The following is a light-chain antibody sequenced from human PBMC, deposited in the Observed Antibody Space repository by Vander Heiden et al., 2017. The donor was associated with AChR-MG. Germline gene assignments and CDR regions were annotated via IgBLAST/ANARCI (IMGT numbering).Light chain of an antibody. Sequence: EIVLTQSPGPLSLSLGERATLSCRASQSVSSSYLAWYQQKPGQAPRLLIYGASSRATGIPDRFSGSGSGTDFTLTISRLEPEDFAVYYCQRDGSSPWTFGQGTKVEIK. CDR1: QSVSSSY. J-gene: IGKJ1*01. CDR2: GAS. V-gene: IGKV3-20*01. CDR3: QRDGSSPWT.